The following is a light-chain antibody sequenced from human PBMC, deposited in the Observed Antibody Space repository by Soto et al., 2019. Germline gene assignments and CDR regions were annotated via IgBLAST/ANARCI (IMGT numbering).Light chain of an antibody. Sequence: QSVLTQPPSASGTPGQRVTISCSGNYSNIGSNTVNRYQQFPGTAPKRLMYSNSRRPSGVPDRFSGSKSGTSASLAISGLRSEDEADYYCATWDDSLNGYVFGTGTKVTVL. CDR3: ATWDDSLNGYV. J-gene: IGLJ1*01. CDR1: YSNIGSNT. CDR2: SNS. V-gene: IGLV1-44*01.